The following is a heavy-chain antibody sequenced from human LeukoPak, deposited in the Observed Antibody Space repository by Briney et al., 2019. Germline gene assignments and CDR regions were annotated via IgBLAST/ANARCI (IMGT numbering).Heavy chain of an antibody. Sequence: GASVKVSCKASGGTFNSYAISWVRQAPGQGLEWMGGIIPIFGTANYAQKFQGRVTITADESTSTAYMELSSLRSEDTAVYYCARQRPVTTFSYYFDYWGQGTLVTVSS. V-gene: IGHV1-69*01. CDR3: ARQRPVTTFSYYFDY. CDR2: IIPIFGTA. J-gene: IGHJ4*02. CDR1: GGTFNSYA. D-gene: IGHD3-16*01.